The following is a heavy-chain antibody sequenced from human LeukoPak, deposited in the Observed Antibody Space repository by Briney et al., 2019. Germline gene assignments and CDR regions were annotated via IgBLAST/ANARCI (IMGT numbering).Heavy chain of an antibody. Sequence: GRSLRLSCAASGFTFSSYAMHWVRQAPGKGLEWVAVIWYDGSNKYYADSVKGRFTISRDNSKNTLYLQMNSLRAEDTAVYYCARDPAYHVVVVAATPDFGFDYWGQGTLVTVSS. CDR3: ARDPAYHVVVVAATPDFGFDY. D-gene: IGHD2-15*01. V-gene: IGHV3-33*01. CDR2: IWYDGSNK. CDR1: GFTFSSYA. J-gene: IGHJ4*02.